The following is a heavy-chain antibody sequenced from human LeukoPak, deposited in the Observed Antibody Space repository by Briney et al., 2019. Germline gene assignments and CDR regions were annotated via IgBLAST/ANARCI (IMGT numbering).Heavy chain of an antibody. D-gene: IGHD6-19*01. CDR1: GFTFSSYA. J-gene: IGHJ4*02. V-gene: IGHV3-23*01. CDR3: ARKPGYSSGWYFGY. Sequence: GGSLRLSCAASGFTFSSYAMSWVRQAPGKGLEWVSAISGSGGSAYYADSVKGRFTISRDNSKNTLYLQMNSLRAEDTAVYYCARKPGYSSGWYFGYWGQGTLVTVSS. CDR2: ISGSGGSA.